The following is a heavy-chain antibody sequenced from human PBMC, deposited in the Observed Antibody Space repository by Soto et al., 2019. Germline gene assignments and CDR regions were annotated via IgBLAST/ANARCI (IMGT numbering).Heavy chain of an antibody. J-gene: IGHJ4*02. CDR3: TTDDPINRN. Sequence: GGSLRLSCASSGFTFASYNMLWVHQAPGKGLEWVGRIKSKVDSATTDYAAPVKGRFSISRDDSRNTLYLQMNSLKIEDTAAYYCTTDDPINRNWGQGTLVTVSS. V-gene: IGHV3-15*01. CDR2: IKSKVDSATT. CDR1: GFTFASYN.